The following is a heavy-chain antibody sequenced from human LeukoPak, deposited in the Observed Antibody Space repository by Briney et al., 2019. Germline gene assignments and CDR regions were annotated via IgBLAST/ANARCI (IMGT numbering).Heavy chain of an antibody. D-gene: IGHD5-18*01. V-gene: IGHV3-30-3*01. CDR1: GFTFSSYA. Sequence: GRSLRLSCAASGFTFSSYAMHWVRQAPGKGLEWVAVISYDGSNKYYADSVKGRFTISRDNSKNTLYLQMNSLRAEDTAVYYCARDRAPARGYSYGELPFYGMDVWGQGTTVTVSS. CDR3: ARDRAPARGYSYGELPFYGMDV. CDR2: ISYDGSNK. J-gene: IGHJ6*02.